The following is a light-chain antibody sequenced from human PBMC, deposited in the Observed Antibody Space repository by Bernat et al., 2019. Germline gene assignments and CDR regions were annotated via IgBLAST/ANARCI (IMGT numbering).Light chain of an antibody. CDR1: QSIGNY. CDR3: QQSYSIPIT. CDR2: AAS. Sequence: DIQMTQSPSSLSASVGDRVTITCRASQSIGNYLNWYQQEVGKATRLLISAASTLESGAPSRFSGGGSGTDFTLTISGLRPEDFAIYHCQQSYSIPITFGQGTRLEIK. J-gene: IGKJ5*01. V-gene: IGKV1-39*01.